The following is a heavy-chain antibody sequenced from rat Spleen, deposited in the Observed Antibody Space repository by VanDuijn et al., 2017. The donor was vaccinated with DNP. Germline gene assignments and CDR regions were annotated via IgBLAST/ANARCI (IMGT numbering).Heavy chain of an antibody. J-gene: IGHJ2*01. V-gene: IGHV5S23*01. CDR1: GFTFSNYY. Sequence: EVQLVESGGGLVQPGRSLKLSCAASGFTFSNYYMAWVRQAPTKGLEWVASISSGGGNTYYRDSVKGRFTISRDNAKSTLHLQMDSLRSEDTATYYCTTGSHYYYDGSYYTAFDYWGQGVMVTVSS. D-gene: IGHD1-12*02. CDR3: TTGSHYYYDGSYYTAFDY. CDR2: ISSGGGNT.